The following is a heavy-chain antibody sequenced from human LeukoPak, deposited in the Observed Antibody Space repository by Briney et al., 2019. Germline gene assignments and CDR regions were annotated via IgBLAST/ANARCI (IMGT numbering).Heavy chain of an antibody. V-gene: IGHV3-23*01. CDR1: GFTFSTHA. CDR3: AKVRDTKDWYKDAFDV. CDR2: ITGTGGHT. Sequence: GGSLRLSCAASGFTFSTHAMSWVRQAPGKGLEWVSAITGTGGHTYYAASVEGRFTVSRDNSKNTLYLQMSSLRAEDTAMYYCAKVRDTKDWYKDAFDVWGQGTRVTVSS. D-gene: IGHD3/OR15-3a*01. J-gene: IGHJ3*01.